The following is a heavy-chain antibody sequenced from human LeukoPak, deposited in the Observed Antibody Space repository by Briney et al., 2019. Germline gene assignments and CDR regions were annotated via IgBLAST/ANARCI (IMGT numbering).Heavy chain of an antibody. D-gene: IGHD3-10*01. J-gene: IGHJ6*03. Sequence: PSETLSLTCNVSGYSIGSGYYWGWIRQPPGKGLQWIGTIYHSGSTYYNPSLKSRVTISVDTSKNQFSLKLSSVTAADTAVYYCAGKSMVRGVSPAFSYYYYYYMDVWGKGTTVTVSS. V-gene: IGHV4-38-2*02. CDR3: AGKSMVRGVSPAFSYYYYYYMDV. CDR1: GYSIGSGYY. CDR2: IYHSGST.